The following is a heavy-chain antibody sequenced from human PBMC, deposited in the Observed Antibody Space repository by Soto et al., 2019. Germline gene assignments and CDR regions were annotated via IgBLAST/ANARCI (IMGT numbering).Heavy chain of an antibody. CDR3: ARSFCRDAVRCNWFDP. Sequence: QVQLQESGPGLVKPSETLSLTCTVSGAISSTYYWSWFRQPPGKGLEWIGYMNNIGRTNYNPSLKSRVTISLDTSKNQFSLKLSSVIAADTAVYYCARSFCRDAVRCNWFDPWGLGTLVTASS. V-gene: IGHV4-59*01. CDR2: MNNIGRT. CDR1: GAISSTYY. J-gene: IGHJ5*02. D-gene: IGHD2-8*01.